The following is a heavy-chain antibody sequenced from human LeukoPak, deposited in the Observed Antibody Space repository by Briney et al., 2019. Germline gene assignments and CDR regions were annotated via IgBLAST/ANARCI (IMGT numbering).Heavy chain of an antibody. J-gene: IGHJ4*02. CDR1: GFTFSDYY. CDR3: ARLNLPGYFDY. CDR2: ISSSGSTI. Sequence: GGSLRLSCAASGFTFSDYYMSWIRQAPGKGLEWVSYISSSGSTIYYADSVKGRFTISRDNAKNSLYLKMNSLRAEDTAVYYCARLNLPGYFDYWGQGTLVTVSS. V-gene: IGHV3-11*04.